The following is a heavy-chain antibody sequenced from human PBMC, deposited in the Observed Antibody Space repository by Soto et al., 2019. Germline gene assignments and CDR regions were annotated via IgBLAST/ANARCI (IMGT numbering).Heavy chain of an antibody. Sequence: PSETLSLTCTVSGDSINNFYWSWVRQPAGQGLEYIGRIYTSGGTYYNPSLQSRVTMSVDTSKNQFSLKLSSVTAADTAVYYCARDAFYYDTSGQYLFDSWGQGTLVTVSS. CDR3: ARDAFYYDTSGQYLFDS. CDR1: GDSINNFY. D-gene: IGHD3-22*01. CDR2: IYTSGGT. J-gene: IGHJ4*02. V-gene: IGHV4-4*07.